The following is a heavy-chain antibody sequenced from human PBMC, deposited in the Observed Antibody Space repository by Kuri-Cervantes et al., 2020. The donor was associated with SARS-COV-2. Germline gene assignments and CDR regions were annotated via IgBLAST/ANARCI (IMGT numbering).Heavy chain of an antibody. CDR1: GGSFSGYY. J-gene: IGHJ3*02. D-gene: IGHD2-8*02. V-gene: IGHV4-34*01. CDR2: INHSGST. Sequence: SDTLSLTCAAYGGSFSGYYWSWIRQPPGKGLEWIGEINHSGSTNYNPSLKSRVTISVDTSKNQFSLKLSSVTAADTAVYYCARGEGIVLVVYALAFDIWGQGTMVTVSS. CDR3: ARGEGIVLVVYALAFDI.